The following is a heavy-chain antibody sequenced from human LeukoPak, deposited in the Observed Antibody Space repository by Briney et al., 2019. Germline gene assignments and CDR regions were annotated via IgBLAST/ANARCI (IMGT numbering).Heavy chain of an antibody. D-gene: IGHD6-19*01. Sequence: GSLRLSCTASGFTFSSCAMSWVRQAPGKGLERVSAISGSSSITYYADPVKGRFTISRDNSKNTLYLQMNSLRAEDTAVYYCARRSLAGPTSAYYFDYWGQGTLVTVSS. J-gene: IGHJ4*02. CDR3: ARRSLAGPTSAYYFDY. CDR2: ISGSSSIT. CDR1: GFTFSSCA. V-gene: IGHV3-23*01.